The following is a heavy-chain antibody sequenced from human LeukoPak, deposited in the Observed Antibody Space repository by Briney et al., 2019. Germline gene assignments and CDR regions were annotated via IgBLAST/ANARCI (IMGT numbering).Heavy chain of an antibody. CDR2: PYYRSKWYI. Sequence: SQTLSLTCAISGDSVSSNSVAWNWIRPSPSRDPEWLGRPYYRSKWYIDYADSVKSRITISPDTSKNQFSLQLNSMTPEDTAIYYCARGRVSAFDIWGQGTMVTVSS. J-gene: IGHJ3*02. D-gene: IGHD2-8*01. CDR3: ARGRVSAFDI. V-gene: IGHV6-1*01. CDR1: GDSVSSNSVA.